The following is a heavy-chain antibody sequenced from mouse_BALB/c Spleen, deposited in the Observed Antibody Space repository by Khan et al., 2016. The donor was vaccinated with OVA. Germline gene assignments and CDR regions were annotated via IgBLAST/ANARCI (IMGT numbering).Heavy chain of an antibody. CDR1: GYTFTDNV. CDR2: IYPGRGSS. V-gene: IGHV1-77*01. J-gene: IGHJ2*01. CDR3: AREGGWGGMFDY. D-gene: IGHD3-3*01. Sequence: QVQLKESGPELVKPGASVKMSCKASGYTFTDNVISWVKQRTGQGLEWIGEIYPGRGSSYYNEKFKGKATLTVDKSSNTAYMQLSSLTSEDSAVYLCAREGGWGGMFDYWGQGTTLTVSS.